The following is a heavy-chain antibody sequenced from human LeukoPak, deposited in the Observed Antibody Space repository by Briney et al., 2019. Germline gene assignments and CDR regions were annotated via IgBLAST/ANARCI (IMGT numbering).Heavy chain of an antibody. Sequence: ASVKVSCKASGYTFTSYGISWVRQAPGQGLEWMGWISAYNGNTNYAQKLQGRVTMTTDTSTSTAYMELRSLRSDDTAVYYCARVMGYCSSTSCPLEDYWGQGTLVTVSS. CDR2: ISAYNGNT. CDR1: GYTFTSYG. D-gene: IGHD2-2*01. V-gene: IGHV1-18*01. J-gene: IGHJ4*02. CDR3: ARVMGYCSSTSCPLEDY.